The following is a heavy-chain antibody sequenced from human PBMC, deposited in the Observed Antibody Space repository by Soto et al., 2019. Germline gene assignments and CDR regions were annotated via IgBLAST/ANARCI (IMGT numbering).Heavy chain of an antibody. CDR2: IYYSGST. D-gene: IGHD3-22*01. V-gene: IGHV4-61*01. Sequence: QVQLQESGPGLVKPSETLSLTCTVSGGSVSSGSYYWSWIRQPPGKGLEWIGYIYYSGSTNYNPALKSRVTISVDTSKNQFSLKLSSVTAADTAVYYCARSGSPRAYYDSSGSPDYWGQGTLVTVSS. CDR3: ARSGSPRAYYDSSGSPDY. J-gene: IGHJ4*02. CDR1: GGSVSSGSYY.